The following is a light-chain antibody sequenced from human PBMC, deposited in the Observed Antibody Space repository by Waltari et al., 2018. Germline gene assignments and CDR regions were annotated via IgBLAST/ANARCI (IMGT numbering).Light chain of an antibody. CDR3: QAWDRSTVV. V-gene: IGLV3-1*01. CDR1: TVGDTF. J-gene: IGLJ2*01. CDR2: QDA. Sequence: SYQLTQPPSMSVSPGQTISIPCSGATVGDTFVCWYQQKAGQSPVLVIHQDAKRPSGIPERFSGSNSGNTATLTISGTQALDEADYYCQAWDRSTVVFGGGTKLTVL.